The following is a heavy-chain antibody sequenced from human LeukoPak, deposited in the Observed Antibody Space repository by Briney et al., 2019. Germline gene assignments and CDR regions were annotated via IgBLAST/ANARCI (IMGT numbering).Heavy chain of an antibody. J-gene: IGHJ6*02. CDR3: AKDRGQYYYYGMDV. CDR2: ISTSSIYI. Sequence: GGSLRLSCAASGFTFSTYSMNWVRQAPGKGLEWVSSISTSSIYIYYADSVKGRFTISRDNSKNSLYLQMNSLRTEDTALYYCAKDRGQYYYYGMDVWGQGTTVTVSS. CDR1: GFTFSTYS. V-gene: IGHV3-21*04. D-gene: IGHD5-24*01.